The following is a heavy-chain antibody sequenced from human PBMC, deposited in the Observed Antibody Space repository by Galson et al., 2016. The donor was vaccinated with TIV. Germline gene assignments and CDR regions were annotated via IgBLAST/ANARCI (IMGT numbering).Heavy chain of an antibody. CDR3: ARSEYSYGKYYYYYMDV. J-gene: IGHJ6*03. D-gene: IGHD5-18*01. CDR2: IIPIFGTA. CDR1: GGTFSSYA. V-gene: IGHV1-69*13. Sequence: SVKVSCKASGGTFSSYAISWVRQAPGQGLEWMGGIIPIFGTANYAQKFQGRVTITAVESTSTAYMELSSLRSEDTAVFYCARSEYSYGKYYYYYMDVWGKGTTVTVSS.